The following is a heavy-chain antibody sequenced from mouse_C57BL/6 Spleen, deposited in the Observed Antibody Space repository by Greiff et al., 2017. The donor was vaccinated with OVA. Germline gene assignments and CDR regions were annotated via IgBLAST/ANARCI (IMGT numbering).Heavy chain of an antibody. D-gene: IGHD1-1*01. CDR2: IDPSDSYT. CDR3: ALLLRSWFAY. V-gene: IGHV1-50*01. Sequence: QVQLKQPGAELVKPGASVKLSCKASGYTFTSYWMEWVKQRPGQGLEWIGEIDPSDSYTNYNQKFKGKATLTVDTSSSTAYMQLSSLTSEDYEVYYCALLLRSWFAYWGQGTLVTVSA. CDR1: GYTFTSYW. J-gene: IGHJ3*01.